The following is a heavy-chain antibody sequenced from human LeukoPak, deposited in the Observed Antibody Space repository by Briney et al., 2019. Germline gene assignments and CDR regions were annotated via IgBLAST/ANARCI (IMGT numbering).Heavy chain of an antibody. CDR2: IRSKIYGGTT. CDR3: TRDQYSSGWYDILFDY. CDR1: GFTFSDYY. V-gene: IGHV3-49*03. Sequence: TGGSLRLSCAASGFTFSDYYMSWIRQAPGKGLEWVGFIRSKIYGGTTEYAASVKGRFTISRDDSKSIAYLQMNSLKTEDTAVYYCTRDQYSSGWYDILFDYWGQGTLVTVSS. J-gene: IGHJ4*02. D-gene: IGHD6-19*01.